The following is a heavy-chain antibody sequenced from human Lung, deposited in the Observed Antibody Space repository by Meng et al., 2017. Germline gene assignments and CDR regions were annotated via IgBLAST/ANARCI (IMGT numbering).Heavy chain of an antibody. J-gene: IGHJ4*02. D-gene: IGHD4-11*01. Sequence: VQLQQWGAGLLKPSETLSLTFVVAGGSFSDYYGSWIRQPPGKGLEWIGEINHSGSTNYNPSLESRATISVDTSQNNLSLKLSSVTAADSAVYYCARGPTTMAHDFDYWGQGTLVTVSS. V-gene: IGHV4-34*01. CDR1: GGSFSDYY. CDR3: ARGPTTMAHDFDY. CDR2: INHSGST.